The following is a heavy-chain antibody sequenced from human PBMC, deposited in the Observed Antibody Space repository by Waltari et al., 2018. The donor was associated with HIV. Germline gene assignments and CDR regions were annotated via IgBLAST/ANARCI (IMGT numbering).Heavy chain of an antibody. CDR2: ISYYGDNK. CDR1: GFTFSSYG. J-gene: IGHJ4*02. CDR3: AKGASGWSPGY. D-gene: IGHD6-19*01. Sequence: QVQLVESGGGVVQPGRSLRLPCAAPGFTFSSYGMHWVRQAPGKGLEWVAVISYYGDNKYYADSVKGRFTISRDNSKNTLYLQMNSLRVEDTAVYYCAKGASGWSPGYWGQGTLVTVSS. V-gene: IGHV3-30*18.